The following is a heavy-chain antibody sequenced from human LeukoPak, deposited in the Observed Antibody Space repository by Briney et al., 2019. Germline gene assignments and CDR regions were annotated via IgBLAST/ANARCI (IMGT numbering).Heavy chain of an antibody. D-gene: IGHD6-6*01. V-gene: IGHV4-4*09. CDR1: GGSISSYY. Sequence: SETLSLTCTVSGGSISSYYWSRIRQPPGKGLEWIGYIYTSGSTNYNPSLKSRVTISVDTSKNQFSLKLSSVTAADTAVYYCARLNEGQQLVRAHFDYWGQGTLVTVSS. CDR2: IYTSGST. CDR3: ARLNEGQQLVRAHFDY. J-gene: IGHJ4*02.